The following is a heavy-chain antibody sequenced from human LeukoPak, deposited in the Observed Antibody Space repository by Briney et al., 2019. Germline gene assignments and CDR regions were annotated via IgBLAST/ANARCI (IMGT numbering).Heavy chain of an antibody. J-gene: IGHJ4*02. CDR3: ARGPGGCSGGSCYHDY. Sequence: ASVKVSCKPSGYTFTTYDISWVRQAPGQGPEWMGWINTHTGDTKYGQKLQGRVTMTTDTSTSTAYMELRSLGADDTAMYFCARGPGGCSGGSCYHDYWGQGTLVTVSS. CDR2: INTHTGDT. V-gene: IGHV1-18*01. D-gene: IGHD2-15*01. CDR1: GYTFTTYD.